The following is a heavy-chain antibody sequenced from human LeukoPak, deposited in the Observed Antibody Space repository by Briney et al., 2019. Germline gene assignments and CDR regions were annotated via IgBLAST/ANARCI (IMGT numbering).Heavy chain of an antibody. Sequence: SVKVSCKASGGTFSSYAISWVRQAPGQGLEWMGGIIPIFGTANYAQKFQGRVTITRNTSISTAYMELSSLRSEDTAVYYCAREGSLYGYHSFDSWGQGTLVTVSS. V-gene: IGHV1-69*05. J-gene: IGHJ4*02. CDR1: GGTFSSYA. CDR2: IIPIFGTA. D-gene: IGHD5-18*01. CDR3: AREGSLYGYHSFDS.